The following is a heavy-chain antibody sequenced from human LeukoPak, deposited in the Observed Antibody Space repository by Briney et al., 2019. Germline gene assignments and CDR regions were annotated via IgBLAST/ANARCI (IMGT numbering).Heavy chain of an antibody. V-gene: IGHV4-59*11. J-gene: IGHJ3*01. D-gene: IGHD3-22*01. CDR1: GGSLCGHY. CDR2: VLYTVRT. CDR3: ARLLDNDISGDPDTFDV. Sequence: SETLSLTCTVPGGSLCGHYWSWIRPPPGERLEWIGYVLYTVRTKYNPSPQSRVTISIHTSKSQFSLKLTSVSSADTAVYSCARLLDNDISGDPDTFDVWGQGTTVIVSS.